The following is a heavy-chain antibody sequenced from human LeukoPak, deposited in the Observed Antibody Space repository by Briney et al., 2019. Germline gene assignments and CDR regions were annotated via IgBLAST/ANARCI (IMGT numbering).Heavy chain of an antibody. CDR3: AKDPTYSSSWDNWFDP. D-gene: IGHD6-13*01. CDR2: ISYDGSNK. V-gene: IGHV3-30*18. J-gene: IGHJ5*02. CDR1: GFTFSSHW. Sequence: GGSLRLSCAASGFTFSSHWMSWVRQAPGKGLEWVAVISYDGSNKYYADSVKGRFTISRDNSKNTLYLQMNSLRAEDTAVYYCAKDPTYSSSWDNWFDPWGQGTLVTVSS.